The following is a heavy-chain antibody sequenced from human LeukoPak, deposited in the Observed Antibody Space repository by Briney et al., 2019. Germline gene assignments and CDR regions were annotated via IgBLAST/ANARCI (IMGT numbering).Heavy chain of an antibody. CDR3: ARDGDTAMANFDY. V-gene: IGHV3-21*01. CDR1: GFTFDDYA. D-gene: IGHD5-18*01. Sequence: GGSLRLSCAASGFTFDDYAMHWVRQAPGKGLEWVSSISSSSSYIYYADSVKGRFTISRDNAKNSLYLQMNSLRAEDTAVYYCARDGDTAMANFDYWGQGTLVTVSS. J-gene: IGHJ4*02. CDR2: ISSSSSYI.